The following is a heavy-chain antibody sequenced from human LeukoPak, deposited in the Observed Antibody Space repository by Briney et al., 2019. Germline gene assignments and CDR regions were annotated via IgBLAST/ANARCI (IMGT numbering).Heavy chain of an antibody. D-gene: IGHD3-22*01. CDR1: GFTFSSYG. Sequence: GGSLRLSCLASGFTFSSYGMHWVRQAPGKGLEWVAVISYDGSNKYYADSVKGRFTISRDNSKNTLYLQMNSLRAEDTAVYYCARAGWYYYDSSGYYLDYWGQGTLVTVSS. V-gene: IGHV3-30*03. CDR3: ARAGWYYYDSSGYYLDY. CDR2: ISYDGSNK. J-gene: IGHJ4*02.